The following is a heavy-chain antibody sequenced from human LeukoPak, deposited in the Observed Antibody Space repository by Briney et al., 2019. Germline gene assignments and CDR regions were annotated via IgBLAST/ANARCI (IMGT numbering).Heavy chain of an antibody. V-gene: IGHV4-34*01. CDR2: INHSGST. Sequence: PGGSLRLSCAASGFTVSSNYMSWIRQPPGKGLEWIGEINHSGSTNYNPSLKSRVTISVDTSKNQFSLKLSSVTAADTAVYYCARLSSGWYVNFWGQGTLVTVSS. CDR1: GFTVSSNY. CDR3: ARLSSGWYVNF. J-gene: IGHJ4*02. D-gene: IGHD6-19*01.